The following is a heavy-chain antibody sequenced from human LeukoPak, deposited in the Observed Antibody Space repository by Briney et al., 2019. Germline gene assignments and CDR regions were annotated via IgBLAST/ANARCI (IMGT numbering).Heavy chain of an antibody. V-gene: IGHV1-2*02. CDR3: ASNLGYSSSWYPD. J-gene: IGHJ4*02. D-gene: IGHD6-13*01. CDR2: INPNSGGT. CDR1: GYTFTGCY. Sequence: ASVKVSCKASGYTFTGCYMHWVRQAPGQGLEWMGWINPNSGGTNYAQKFQGRVTMTRDTSISTAYMELSRLRSDDTAVYYCASNLGYSSSWYPDWGQGTLVTVSS.